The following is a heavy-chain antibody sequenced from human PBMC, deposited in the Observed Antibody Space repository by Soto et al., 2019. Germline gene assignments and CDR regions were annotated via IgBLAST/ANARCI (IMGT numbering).Heavy chain of an antibody. D-gene: IGHD3-10*01. CDR2: INPNSGGT. J-gene: IGHJ3*02. Sequence: ASVKVSCKASGYTFTGYYMHWVRQAPGQGLEWMGWINPNSGGTNYAQKFQGWVTMTRDTSISTAYMELSRLRSDDTAVYYWASQAINGSGSYYAFDIWGQGTMVTVSS. CDR3: ASQAINGSGSYYAFDI. V-gene: IGHV1-2*04. CDR1: GYTFTGYY.